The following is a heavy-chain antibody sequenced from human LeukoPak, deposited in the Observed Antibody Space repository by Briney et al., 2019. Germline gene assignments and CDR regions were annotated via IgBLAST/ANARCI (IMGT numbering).Heavy chain of an antibody. CDR1: GVSIRSYY. J-gene: IGHJ2*01. D-gene: IGHD3-22*01. CDR3: ARDARNYYDSSGYYLSFGL. CDR2: IYYSGST. Sequence: SEPLSLTCTVSGVSIRSYYWSWIRQSPGKGLEWIGYIYYSGSTNYNPSLKSRVTISVDTSKNQFSLKLSSVTAADTAVYYCARDARNYYDSSGYYLSFGLWGRGTLVTVSS. V-gene: IGHV4-59*01.